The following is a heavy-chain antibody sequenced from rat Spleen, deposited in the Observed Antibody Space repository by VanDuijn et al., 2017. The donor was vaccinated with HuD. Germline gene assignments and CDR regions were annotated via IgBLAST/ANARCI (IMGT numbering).Heavy chain of an antibody. CDR3: ATPQGFDY. Sequence: EVQLVESDGGLVQPGRSLKLSCAASGFTFSNYGMAWVRQAPKKGLEWVAYISYDGGSTYYRDPVKGRFTISRDNAKSTLYLQMDSLRSEDTATYYCATPQGFDYWGQGVMVTVSS. CDR2: ISYDGGST. V-gene: IGHV5-29*01. CDR1: GFTFSNYG. J-gene: IGHJ2*01.